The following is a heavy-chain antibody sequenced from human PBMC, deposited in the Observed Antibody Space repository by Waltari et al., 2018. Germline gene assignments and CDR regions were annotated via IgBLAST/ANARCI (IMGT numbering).Heavy chain of an antibody. J-gene: IGHJ4*02. CDR1: GYTLTELS. CDR3: ATGISDYYDSSGKNGDYFDY. Sequence: QVQLVQSGAEVKKPGASVTVSCKVSGYTLTELSMHWVRQAPGKGLGWMGGFDPEDGETIYAQKFQGRVTMTEDTSTDTAYMELSSLRSEDTAVYYCATGISDYYDSSGKNGDYFDYWGQGTLVTVSS. V-gene: IGHV1-24*01. D-gene: IGHD3-22*01. CDR2: FDPEDGET.